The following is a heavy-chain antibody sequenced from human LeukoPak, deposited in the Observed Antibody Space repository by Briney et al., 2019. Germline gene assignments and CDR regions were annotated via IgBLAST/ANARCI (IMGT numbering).Heavy chain of an antibody. CDR3: ARFAGGYLDAFDM. Sequence: SQTLSLTCAISGDSVSSNSAAWNWIRQSPSRGLEWLGRTYYRPKWYNDYTGSVKSRIAINPDTSKNQFSLHLNSVTPEDTAVYYCARFAGGYLDAFDMWGQGTMVTVSS. J-gene: IGHJ3*02. D-gene: IGHD3-22*01. CDR2: TYYRPKWYN. CDR1: GDSVSSNSAA. V-gene: IGHV6-1*01.